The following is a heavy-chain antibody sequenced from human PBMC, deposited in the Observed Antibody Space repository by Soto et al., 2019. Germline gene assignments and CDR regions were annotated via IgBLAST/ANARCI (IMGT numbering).Heavy chain of an antibody. J-gene: IGHJ6*02. Sequence: PGGSLRLSCAASGFTFSSYWMHWVRQAPGKGLVWVSRINSDGSSTSYADYVKGRFTISRDNAKNTLYLQMNSLRAEDTAVYYCARDRWGYSSGWSNYYYYYGMDVWGQGTTVTVSS. CDR2: INSDGSST. D-gene: IGHD6-19*01. CDR3: ARDRWGYSSGWSNYYYYYGMDV. CDR1: GFTFSSYW. V-gene: IGHV3-74*01.